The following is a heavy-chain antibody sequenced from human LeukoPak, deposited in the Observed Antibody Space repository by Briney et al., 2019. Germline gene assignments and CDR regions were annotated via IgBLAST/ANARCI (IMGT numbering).Heavy chain of an antibody. CDR1: GFTFSNYA. D-gene: IGHD4-11*01. J-gene: IGHJ6*02. V-gene: IGHV3-30*03. CDR2: ISSDETER. Sequence: PGGSLRLSCAASGFTFSNYAMYWVRQAPGKGLEWVAVISSDETERYYADSVKRRFTISRDNSKNTVFLQMNSVRAADTALYYCARSYSNHLFGMDVWGQGTTVTVSS. CDR3: ARSYSNHLFGMDV.